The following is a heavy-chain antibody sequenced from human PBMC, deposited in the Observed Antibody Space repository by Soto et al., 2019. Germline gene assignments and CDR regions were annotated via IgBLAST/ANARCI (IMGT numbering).Heavy chain of an antibody. CDR2: ISAYNGNT. J-gene: IGHJ6*03. CDR3: ARGHSGDDPHYYYYMDV. D-gene: IGHD5-12*01. V-gene: IGHV1-18*01. CDR1: GYTFTSYG. Sequence: ASVKVSCKASGYTFTSYGISWVRQAPGQGLEWMGWISAYNGNTNYAQKLQGRVTMTTDTSTSTAYMELRSLRSDDTAVYYCARGHSGDDPHYYYYMDVWGKGTTVTVSS.